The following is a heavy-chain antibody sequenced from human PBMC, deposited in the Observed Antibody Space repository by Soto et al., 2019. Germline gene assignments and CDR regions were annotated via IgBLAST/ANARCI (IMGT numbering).Heavy chain of an antibody. CDR1: GYTFTSYG. J-gene: IGHJ5*02. CDR2: ISAYNGNT. Sequence: ASVKVSCKASGYTFTSYGISCVRQAPGQGLEWMGWISAYNGNTNYAQKLQGRVTMTTDTSTSTAYMELRSLRSDDTAVYYCARDGVFGYSYGKNWFDPWGRGTLVTVS. V-gene: IGHV1-18*01. CDR3: ARDGVFGYSYGKNWFDP. D-gene: IGHD5-18*01.